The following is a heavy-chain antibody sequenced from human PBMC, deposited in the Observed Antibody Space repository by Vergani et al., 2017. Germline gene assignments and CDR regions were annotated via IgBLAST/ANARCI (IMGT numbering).Heavy chain of an antibody. V-gene: IGHV3-33*01. CDR1: GFTFNHYG. CDR3: ARDLRLLYNRFDP. D-gene: IGHD1-14*01. Sequence: VQLLESGGGLVQPGGSLRFSCAASGFTFNHYGMHWVRQAPGKGLEWVAVIWYDGNNKQYADSVKGRFTISRDNSKSTMYLQMNSLRDEDTGVYYCARDLRLLYNRFDPWGQGTLVTVSS. CDR2: IWYDGNNK. J-gene: IGHJ5*02.